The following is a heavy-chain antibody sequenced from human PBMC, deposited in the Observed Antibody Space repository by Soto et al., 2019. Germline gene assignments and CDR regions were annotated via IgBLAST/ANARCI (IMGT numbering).Heavy chain of an antibody. V-gene: IGHV1-18*01. CDR1: GYTFYSHS. CDR3: ARCIQQDYYYGMDV. CDR2: ISADNGNT. J-gene: IGHJ6*02. Sequence: LKVSCKASGYTFYSHSSSWVRQAPGQGLEWMGRISADNGNTNYAQKFRGRVTMTTDTSTSTVYMELRNLRSDDTAVYYCARCIQQDYYYGMDVWGQGTTVTVSS. D-gene: IGHD5-18*01.